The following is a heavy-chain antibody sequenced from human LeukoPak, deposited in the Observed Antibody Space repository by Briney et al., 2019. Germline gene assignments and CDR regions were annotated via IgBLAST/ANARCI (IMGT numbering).Heavy chain of an antibody. Sequence: SETLSLTCAVYGGSFSGYYWSWLRQPPGKGLEWIGEINHSGSTNYNPSLKSRVTISVDTSKNQFSLKLSSVTAADTAVYYCAIFTIFGVVPPFDYWGQGTLVTVSS. V-gene: IGHV4-34*01. D-gene: IGHD3-3*01. CDR2: INHSGST. J-gene: IGHJ4*02. CDR3: AIFTIFGVVPPFDY. CDR1: GGSFSGYY.